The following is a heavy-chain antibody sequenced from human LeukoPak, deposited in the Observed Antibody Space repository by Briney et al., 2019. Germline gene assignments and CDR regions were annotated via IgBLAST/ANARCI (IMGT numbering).Heavy chain of an antibody. Sequence: GGSLRLSCAASGFTFNNYWIHWVRQAPGKGLVWVSRINTDGRTTTYADSVKGRFTISRDNAKNTVHLQMNSLRAEDTAVYYCARGLNNYFDYWGQGTLVTVSS. V-gene: IGHV3-74*01. CDR2: INTDGRTT. CDR3: ARGLNNYFDY. CDR1: GFTFNNYW. J-gene: IGHJ4*02.